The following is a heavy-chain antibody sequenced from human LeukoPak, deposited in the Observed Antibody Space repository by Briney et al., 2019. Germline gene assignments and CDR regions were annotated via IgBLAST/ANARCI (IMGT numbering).Heavy chain of an antibody. CDR1: GGSISSSSYY. D-gene: IGHD4-17*01. CDR2: IYTSGST. V-gene: IGHV4-61*02. Sequence: SETLSLTCTVSGGSISSSSYYWSWIRQPAGKGLEWIGRIYTSGSTNYNPSLKSRVTMSVDTSKNQFSLKLNSVTAADTAVYYCARAYGDHADYWGQGILVTVSS. J-gene: IGHJ4*02. CDR3: ARAYGDHADY.